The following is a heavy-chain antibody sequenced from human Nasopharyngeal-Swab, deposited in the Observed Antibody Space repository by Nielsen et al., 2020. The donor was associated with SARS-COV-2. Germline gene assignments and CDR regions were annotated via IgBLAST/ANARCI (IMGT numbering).Heavy chain of an antibody. CDR3: AREVLGIAATGYYGMDV. D-gene: IGHD6-13*01. Sequence: ASVKVSCKASGYTFTGYYMHWVRQAPGQGLGWMGRINPNSGGTNYAQKFQGRVTMTRDTSISTAYMELSRLRSDDTVVYYCAREVLGIAATGYYGMDVWGQGTTVTVSS. J-gene: IGHJ6*02. CDR2: INPNSGGT. CDR1: GYTFTGYY. V-gene: IGHV1-2*05.